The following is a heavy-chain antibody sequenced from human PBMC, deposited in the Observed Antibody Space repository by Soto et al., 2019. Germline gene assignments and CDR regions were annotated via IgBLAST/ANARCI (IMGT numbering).Heavy chain of an antibody. CDR1: GGSISSGGYS. CDR3: ARDYYGMDV. Sequence: SETLSLTCTVSGGSISSGGYSWTWLRQSPGKGLEWIGYTYQSGSAFYNPSLKSRVTISVDRSKNQFSLNLTSVTAADSAVYYCARDYYGMDVWGQGTTVTVSS. CDR2: TYQSGSA. V-gene: IGHV4-30-2*06. J-gene: IGHJ6*02.